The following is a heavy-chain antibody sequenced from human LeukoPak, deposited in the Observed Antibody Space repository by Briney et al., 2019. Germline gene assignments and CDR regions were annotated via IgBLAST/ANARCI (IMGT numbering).Heavy chain of an antibody. J-gene: IGHJ2*01. CDR3: ARAVWGITNRNWYFDL. Sequence: SQTLSLTCAISGDSVSSNSAAWNWIRQSPSRGLEWLGRTYYRSKWYNDYAVSVKSRITINPDTSKNQFPLQLNSVTPEDTAVYYCARAVWGITNRNWYFDLWGRGTLVTVSS. D-gene: IGHD3-16*01. CDR2: TYYRSKWYN. CDR1: GDSVSSNSAA. V-gene: IGHV6-1*01.